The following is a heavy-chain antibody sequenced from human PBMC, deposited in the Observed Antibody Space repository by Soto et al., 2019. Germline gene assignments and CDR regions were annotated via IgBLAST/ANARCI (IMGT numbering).Heavy chain of an antibody. D-gene: IGHD3-3*01. CDR3: ARDPLRFLEWSDDAFEI. CDR1: GYTFTSYY. J-gene: IGHJ3*02. Sequence: ASVKVSCKASGYTFTSYYMHWVRQAPGQGLEWMGIINPSGGSTSYAQKFQGRVTMTRDTSTSTVYMELSSLRSEDTAVYYCARDPLRFLEWSDDAFEIWGQGTMVTVSS. V-gene: IGHV1-46*03. CDR2: INPSGGST.